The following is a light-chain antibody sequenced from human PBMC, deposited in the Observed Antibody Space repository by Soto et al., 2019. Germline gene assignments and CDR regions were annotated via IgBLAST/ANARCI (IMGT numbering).Light chain of an antibody. CDR1: QSIVSY. CDR3: QQSYDTVLT. Sequence: DIQMTQSPSSLSASAGDRVTITCRASQSIVSYLNWYQQKPGKAPNLLIYAASSLQSVVPSRFSGSGSGTDFTLTISSLQPEDFATYYCQQSYDTVLTFGQGTKVEIK. V-gene: IGKV1-39*01. J-gene: IGKJ1*01. CDR2: AAS.